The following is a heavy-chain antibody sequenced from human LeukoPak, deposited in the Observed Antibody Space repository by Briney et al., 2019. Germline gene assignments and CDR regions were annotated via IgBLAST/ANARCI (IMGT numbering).Heavy chain of an antibody. V-gene: IGHV1-18*01. CDR3: ARGTRLLWFGESPFDY. J-gene: IGHJ4*02. D-gene: IGHD3-10*01. Sequence: ASVKVSCKASGYTFTSYGISWVRQAPGQGLEWMGWISAYNGNTNYAQKLQGRVTMTTDTSTSTAYMELRSLRSDDTAVYYCARGTRLLWFGESPFDYWGQGTLVTVSS. CDR2: ISAYNGNT. CDR1: GYTFTSYG.